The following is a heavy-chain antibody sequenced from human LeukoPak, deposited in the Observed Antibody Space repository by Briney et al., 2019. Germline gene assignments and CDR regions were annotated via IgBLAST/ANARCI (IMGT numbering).Heavy chain of an antibody. Sequence: GGSLRLSCAASGFTFSNYWMNWVRQAPGKGLEWVANIKEDGSEKYYVDSVKGRFTISRDNAKNSLCLQMNSLRAEDTAIYYCVRSGGYWGQGTLVTVSS. CDR2: IKEDGSEK. J-gene: IGHJ4*02. D-gene: IGHD1-26*01. V-gene: IGHV3-7*05. CDR1: GFTFSNYW. CDR3: VRSGGY.